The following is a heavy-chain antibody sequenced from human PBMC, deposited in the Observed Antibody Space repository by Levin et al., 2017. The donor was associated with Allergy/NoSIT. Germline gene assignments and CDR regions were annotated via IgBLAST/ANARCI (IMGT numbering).Heavy chain of an antibody. J-gene: IGHJ3*02. V-gene: IGHV4-39*01. CDR1: GGSVTSTSYY. CDR2: FFYSGDT. D-gene: IGHD2-8*02. Sequence: SETLSLTCTVSGGSVTSTSYYWGWIRQPPGKGLEWIGYFFYSGDTYYNPSLKSRVTISVDASKNQFSLNLSSVTAADTAVYYCASLVYCTGGVCFPPHAYDIWGQGTMVTVSS. CDR3: ASLVYCTGGVCFPPHAYDI.